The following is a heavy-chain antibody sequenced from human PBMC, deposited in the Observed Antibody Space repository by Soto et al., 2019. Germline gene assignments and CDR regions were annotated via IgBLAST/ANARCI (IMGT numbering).Heavy chain of an antibody. V-gene: IGHV3-23*01. J-gene: IGHJ4*02. D-gene: IGHD6-13*01. CDR1: GFTFNTYP. CDR2: ISTSGGST. Sequence: EVQLLDSGGGLVRPGGSLRLSCAASGFTFNTYPMSWVRQAPGKGLEWVSGISTSGGSTSYADSVKGRFTISRDNSKNTVFLQMNRLRAEDTAVYYCAQLLSVGGTRRPIDCFDYWGRGTLVTVSS. CDR3: AQLLSVGGTRRPIDCFDY.